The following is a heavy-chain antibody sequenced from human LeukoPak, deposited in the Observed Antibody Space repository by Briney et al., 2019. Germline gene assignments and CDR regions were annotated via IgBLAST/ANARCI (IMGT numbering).Heavy chain of an antibody. Sequence: SETLSLTCTVSGASISGWYWSWIRQPPGKGLEWIGYIYGSGYTNYNPSLKSRVTMSIDTSKNHFSLNLTSVTAADTATYYCARETSLAGFASGLGFNYWGQGILVTVSS. V-gene: IGHV4-59*01. CDR3: ARETSLAGFASGLGFNY. CDR1: GASISGWY. D-gene: IGHD6-19*01. J-gene: IGHJ4*02. CDR2: IYGSGYT.